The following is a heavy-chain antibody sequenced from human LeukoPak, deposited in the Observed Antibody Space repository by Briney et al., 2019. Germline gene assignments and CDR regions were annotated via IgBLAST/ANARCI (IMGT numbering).Heavy chain of an antibody. CDR2: IYTGDSDT. CDR3: ARHSRGYCSSFAGWSPVDY. V-gene: IGHV5-51*01. CDR1: GYSFINYW. D-gene: IGHD2-2*01. Sequence: GESLQISCKASGYSFINYWFAWVRQMHGKGLECMGIIYTGDSDTKYSHSFQGEVTISTDKSNSTVYLQWRRLKASDTDIYYGARHSRGYCSSFAGWSPVDYWGQGTPVTVSS. J-gene: IGHJ4*02.